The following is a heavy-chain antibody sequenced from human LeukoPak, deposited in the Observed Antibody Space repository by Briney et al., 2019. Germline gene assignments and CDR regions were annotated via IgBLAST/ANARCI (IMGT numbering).Heavy chain of an antibody. Sequence: GGSLRLSCAASGFTVSSNYMSWVRQAPGKGLEWVSVIYSGGSTYYADSVKGRFIISRDNSKNTLYLQMNSLRAEDTAVYYCAKDRAGIWDGYFQHWGQGTLVTVSS. V-gene: IGHV3-53*01. D-gene: IGHD1-26*01. CDR1: GFTVSSNY. CDR2: IYSGGST. J-gene: IGHJ1*01. CDR3: AKDRAGIWDGYFQH.